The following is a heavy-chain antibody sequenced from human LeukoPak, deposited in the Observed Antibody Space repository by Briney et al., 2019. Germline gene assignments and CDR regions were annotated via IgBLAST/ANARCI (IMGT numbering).Heavy chain of an antibody. CDR2: IYSSGST. Sequence: SETLSLTCTVSGGSINNYYWTWIRQPPGKGLEWIGNIYSSGSTNYNPSLKSRVTISVDTSKNQFSLNLNSVTAADTVVYYCASLRFYSREYNGGTFDMWGQGTMVTVS. D-gene: IGHD6-13*01. J-gene: IGHJ3*02. V-gene: IGHV4-59*08. CDR3: ASLRFYSREYNGGTFDM. CDR1: GGSINNYY.